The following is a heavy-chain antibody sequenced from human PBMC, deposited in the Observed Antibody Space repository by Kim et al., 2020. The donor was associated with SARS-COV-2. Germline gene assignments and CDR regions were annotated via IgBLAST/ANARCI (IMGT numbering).Heavy chain of an antibody. Sequence: GGSLRLSCAASGFTFSSYSMNWVRQAPGKGLEWVSSISSSSSYIYYADSVKGRFTISRDNAKNSLYLQMNSLRAEDTAVYYCARDGIVVVPAAMGDAFDIGGQGTMVTVSS. D-gene: IGHD2-2*01. CDR2: ISSSSSYI. V-gene: IGHV3-21*01. CDR3: ARDGIVVVPAAMGDAFDI. CDR1: GFTFSSYS. J-gene: IGHJ3*02.